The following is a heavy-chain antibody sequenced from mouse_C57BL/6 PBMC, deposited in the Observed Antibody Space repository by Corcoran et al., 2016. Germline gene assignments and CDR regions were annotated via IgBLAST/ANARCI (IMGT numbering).Heavy chain of an antibody. CDR3: ARPLGYYGSSFAY. D-gene: IGHD1-1*01. Sequence: QIQLVQSGPELKKPGETVKISCKASGYTFKNYGMNWVKQAPGKGLKWMVWINTYTGEPTYADDFKGRFAFSLETSASTAYLQINNLKNEDTATYFCARPLGYYGSSFAYWGQGTLVTVSA. CDR2: INTYTGEP. V-gene: IGHV9-3-1*01. CDR1: GYTFKNYG. J-gene: IGHJ3*01.